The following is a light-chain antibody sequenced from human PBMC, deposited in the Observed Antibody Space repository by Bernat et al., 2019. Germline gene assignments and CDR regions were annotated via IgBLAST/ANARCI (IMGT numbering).Light chain of an antibody. CDR2: DAS. CDR3: QQRSNWPPLT. Sequence: EIVLTQSPAILSLSSGERATLCCRSSQSVSIYLAWYQQKPGQAPRLLIYDASNRATGIPARFSGSGSVPDFTLTISSLEPEDFAVYYCQQRSNWPPLTFGGGTKVEIK. CDR1: QSVSIY. J-gene: IGKJ4*01. V-gene: IGKV3-11*01.